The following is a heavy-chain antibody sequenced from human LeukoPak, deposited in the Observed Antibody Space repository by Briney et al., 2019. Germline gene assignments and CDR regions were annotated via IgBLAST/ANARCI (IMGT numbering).Heavy chain of an antibody. CDR3: ARDGGLAPYSSSTPFDY. V-gene: IGHV3-66*03. CDR1: GFTVSTNY. J-gene: IGHJ4*02. Sequence: GGSLRLSYAASGFTVSTNYMSWVRQAPGKGLEWVSVIYSSGSTYYADSVKGRFTIFRDNSKNTLYLQMNSLRAEDTAVYYCARDGGLAPYSSSTPFDYWGQGTLVTVSS. D-gene: IGHD6-6*01. CDR2: IYSSGST.